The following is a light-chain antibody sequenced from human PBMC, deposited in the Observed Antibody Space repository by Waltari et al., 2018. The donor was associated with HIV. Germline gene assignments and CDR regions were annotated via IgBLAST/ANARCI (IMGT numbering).Light chain of an antibody. CDR3: LLSYSGGRPVV. CDR2: DTS. Sequence: QAVVTQEPSLTVSPGGTVTLTCGSSTGAVTSGHYPYWFQQKPGQAPRTLIYDTSNKHSWTPARFSGSRLGGKAALTLSGAQPEDEAEYYCLLSYSGGRPVVFGGGTKLTVL. V-gene: IGLV7-46*01. J-gene: IGLJ2*01. CDR1: TGAVTSGHY.